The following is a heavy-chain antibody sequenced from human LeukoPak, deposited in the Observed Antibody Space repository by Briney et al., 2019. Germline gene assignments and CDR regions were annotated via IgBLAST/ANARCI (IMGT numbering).Heavy chain of an antibody. J-gene: IGHJ6*02. D-gene: IGHD3-22*01. V-gene: IGHV4-39*07. Sequence: PSETLSLTCTVSGGSISSSSYYWGWIRQPPGKGLEWIGEIYRDGTTNYNPSLRSRVTILVDKSRNQFSLKLNSVTAADTAVYYCATTDGYYYDSSGYYGEYGMDVWGQGTTVTVSS. CDR3: ATTDGYYYDSSGYYGEYGMDV. CDR1: GGSISSSSYY. CDR2: IYRDGTT.